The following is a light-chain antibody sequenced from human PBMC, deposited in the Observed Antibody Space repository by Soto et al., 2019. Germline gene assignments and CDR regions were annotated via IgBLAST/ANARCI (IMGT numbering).Light chain of an antibody. J-gene: IGKJ4*01. CDR3: QQYESSPLT. CDR1: QSVSSSF. V-gene: IGKV3-20*01. Sequence: EIVLTQSPDTLSLSPGERATLSCRASQSVSSSFIAWYRQKPGQPPRLLIYRASTRATGITDRFTGSGSGTDFTLAISRLEPEDFAVYYCQQYESSPLTFGGGTKVEIK. CDR2: RAS.